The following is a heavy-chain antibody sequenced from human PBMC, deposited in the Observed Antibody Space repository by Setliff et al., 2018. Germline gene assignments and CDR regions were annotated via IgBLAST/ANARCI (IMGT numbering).Heavy chain of an antibody. J-gene: IGHJ4*02. V-gene: IGHV3-48*01. Sequence: GESLKISCAASGFTFSSFDLSWVRQTPGKGLEWISTIRSNSPTLYYADSVQGRFTISRDNAKNSLYLQMNSLRAEATAMYYCARNKAPQRDWHIVVVAAADPLDYWGQGTLVTVSS. CDR1: GFTFSSFD. CDR2: IRSNSPTL. CDR3: ARNKAPQRDWHIVVVAAADPLDY. D-gene: IGHD2-2*01.